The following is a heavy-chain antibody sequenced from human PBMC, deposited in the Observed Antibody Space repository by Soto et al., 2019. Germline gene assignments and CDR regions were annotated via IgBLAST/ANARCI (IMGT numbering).Heavy chain of an antibody. V-gene: IGHV1-18*01. D-gene: IGHD5-12*01. CDR1: GYTFINYH. CDR2: INTYNGMT. J-gene: IGHJ4*02. CDR3: AKSPRGEMATD. Sequence: QVQLVQSGGEVKKPGTSVTVSCKASGYTFINYHITWVRQAPGQGLDWMAWINTYNGMTDYAQKFQGRVTMTRDTSTSTAYMELRNLVSDDTAVYFCAKSPRGEMATDWGQGTLVTVSS.